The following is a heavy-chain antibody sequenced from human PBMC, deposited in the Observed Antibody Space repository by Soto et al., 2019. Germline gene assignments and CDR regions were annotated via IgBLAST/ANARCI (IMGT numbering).Heavy chain of an antibody. V-gene: IGHV3-64*02. CDR1: GFTFSSYN. Sequence: EVQLVESGEGLVQPGGSLRLSCAASGFTFSSYNIHWIRQAPGKGLEFVSAISRSGDRTYYADSVKGRFTITRDNSTNTGWLQRGSLRAEGMAVYYCARARCSSGQCYDFDYWGRGALVSVSS. D-gene: IGHD2-15*01. CDR2: ISRSGDRT. J-gene: IGHJ4*02. CDR3: ARARCSSGQCYDFDY.